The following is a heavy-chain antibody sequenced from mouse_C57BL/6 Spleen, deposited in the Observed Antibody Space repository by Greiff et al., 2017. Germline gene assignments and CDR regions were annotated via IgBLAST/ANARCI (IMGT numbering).Heavy chain of an antibody. CDR3: ARQDYYGNFWYFDV. V-gene: IGHV5-12*01. J-gene: IGHJ1*03. CDR2: ISNGGGST. CDR1: GFTFSDYY. D-gene: IGHD2-1*01. Sequence: EVNVVESGGGLVQPGGSLKLSCAASGFTFSDYYMYWVRQTPEKRLEWVAYISNGGGSTYYPDTVKGRFTISRDNAKNTLYLQMSRLKSEDTAMYYCARQDYYGNFWYFDVWGTGTTVTVSS.